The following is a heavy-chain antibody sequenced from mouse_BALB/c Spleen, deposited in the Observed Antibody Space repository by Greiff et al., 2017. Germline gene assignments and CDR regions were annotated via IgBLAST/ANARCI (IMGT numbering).Heavy chain of an antibody. CDR3: ARGVYYDYDGWFAY. Sequence: EVKLMESGPGLVKPSQSLSLTCSVTGYSITSGYYWNWIRQFPGNKLEWMGYISYDGSNNYNPSLKNRISITRDTSKNQFFLKLNSVTTEDTATYYCARGVYYDYDGWFAYWGQGTLVTVSA. D-gene: IGHD2-4*01. CDR1: GYSITSGYY. J-gene: IGHJ3*01. CDR2: ISYDGSN. V-gene: IGHV3-6*02.